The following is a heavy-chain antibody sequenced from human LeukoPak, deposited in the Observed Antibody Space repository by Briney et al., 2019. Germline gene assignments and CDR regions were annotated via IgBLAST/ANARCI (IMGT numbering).Heavy chain of an antibody. CDR3: ARVVIRYSGYDPVQLFDY. CDR1: GYTFTSYD. CDR2: ISAYNGNT. V-gene: IGHV1-18*04. D-gene: IGHD5-12*01. Sequence: GASVKVSCKASGYTFTSYDISWVRQAPGQGLEWMGWISAYNGNTYYAQKLQDRVTITTETSTSTAYMELRSLRSDDTAVYYCARVVIRYSGYDPVQLFDYWCQGTLVTVSS. J-gene: IGHJ4*02.